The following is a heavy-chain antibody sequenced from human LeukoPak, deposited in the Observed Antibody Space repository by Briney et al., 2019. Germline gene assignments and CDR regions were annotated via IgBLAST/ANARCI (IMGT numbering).Heavy chain of an antibody. D-gene: IGHD2-15*01. J-gene: IGHJ1*01. Sequence: PGGSLRLSCAASGFTFSSYAMSWVRQAPGKGLEWVSAISGSGGSTYYADSVKGRFTISRDNSKNTLYLQMNSQRAEDTAVYYCAKDGSYCSGGSCYLEYFQHWGQGTLVAVSS. CDR3: AKDGSYCSGGSCYLEYFQH. CDR2: ISGSGGST. V-gene: IGHV3-23*01. CDR1: GFTFSSYA.